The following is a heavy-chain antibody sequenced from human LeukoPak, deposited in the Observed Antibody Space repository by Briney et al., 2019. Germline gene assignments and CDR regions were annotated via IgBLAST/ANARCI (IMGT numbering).Heavy chain of an antibody. CDR1: GFTFSSDA. Sequence: PGGSLRLSCAASGFTFSSDAMSWVRQAPGKGLEWVSRLIDTGGSTYYAGSVKGRFTISRDNSKNTVYLQMNSLRAEDTAVYYCAKDGGQGLVDYYMYDWGKGTTVTVSS. V-gene: IGHV3-23*01. J-gene: IGHJ6*03. CDR3: AKDGGQGLVDYYMYD. CDR2: LIDTGGST. D-gene: IGHD6-19*01.